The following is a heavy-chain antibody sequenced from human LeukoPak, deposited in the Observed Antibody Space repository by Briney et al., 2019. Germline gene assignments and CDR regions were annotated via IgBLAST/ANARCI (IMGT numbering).Heavy chain of an antibody. CDR1: GGSFSGYY. V-gene: IGHV4-34*01. CDR2: INHSGST. D-gene: IGHD5-24*01. CDR3: ARWPGVEMATIS. J-gene: IGHJ4*02. Sequence: SETLSLTCAVYGGSFSGYYLSWIRQPPGKGLEWIGEINHSGSTNYNPSLKSRVTISVDTSKNQFSLKLSSVTAADTAVYYCARWPGVEMATISWGQGTLVTVSS.